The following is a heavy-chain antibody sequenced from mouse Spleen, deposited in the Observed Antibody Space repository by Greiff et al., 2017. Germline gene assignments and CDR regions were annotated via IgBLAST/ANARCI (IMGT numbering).Heavy chain of an antibody. CDR3: ARGGGWLLSAMDY. CDR2: INPGSGGT. V-gene: IGHV1-54*01. J-gene: IGHJ4*01. D-gene: IGHD2-3*01. CDR1: GYAFTNYL. Sequence: VKLMESGAELVRPGTSVKVSCTASGYAFTNYLIEWVKQRPGQGLEWIGVINPGSGGTNYNEKFKGKATLTADKSTSTAYMQLSSLASEDSAVYFCARGGGWLLSAMDYWGQGTSVTVSS.